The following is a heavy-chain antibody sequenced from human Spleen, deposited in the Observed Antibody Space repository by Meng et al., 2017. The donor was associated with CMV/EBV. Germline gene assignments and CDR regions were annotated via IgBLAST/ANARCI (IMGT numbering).Heavy chain of an antibody. D-gene: IGHD3-10*02. V-gene: IGHV4-31*03. Sequence: LTCPVSGGSLNHDNCCWTWIRQHPEKGLEWIGYIRHSGSTYYNPSLKSRLAMSVDTSKNQFSLELSSLTAADTAVYYCARMFATLVDYWGQGTLVIVSS. CDR1: GGSLNHDNCC. CDR3: ARMFATLVDY. CDR2: IRHSGST. J-gene: IGHJ4*02.